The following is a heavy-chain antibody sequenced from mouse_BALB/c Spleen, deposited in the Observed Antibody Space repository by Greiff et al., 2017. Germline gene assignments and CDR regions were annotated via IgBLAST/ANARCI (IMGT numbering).Heavy chain of an antibody. CDR2: ISYSGST. CDR1: GYSITSDYA. CDR3: ARKLLGFDY. V-gene: IGHV3-2*02. Sequence: EVKLVESGPGLVKPSQSLSLTCTVTGYSITSDYAWNWIRQFPGNKLEWMGYISYSGSTSYNPSLKSRIPITRDTSKHQFFLQLNSGTTEDTATYYCARKLLGFDYWGQGTTLTVSS. J-gene: IGHJ2*01. D-gene: IGHD2-12*01.